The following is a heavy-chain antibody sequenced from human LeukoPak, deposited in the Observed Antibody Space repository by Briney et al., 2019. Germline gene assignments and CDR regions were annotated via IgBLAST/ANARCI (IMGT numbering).Heavy chain of an antibody. J-gene: IGHJ3*02. CDR3: ARVDASRFDAFDI. CDR2: IYHSGST. CDR1: GGSISSSNR. V-gene: IGHV4-4*02. Sequence: SGTLSLTCAVSGGSISSSNRWSWVRQPPGKGLEWIGEIYHSGSTNYNPSLKSRVTISVDKSKNQFSLKLSSVTAADTAVYYCARVDASRFDAFDIWGQGTMVTVSS.